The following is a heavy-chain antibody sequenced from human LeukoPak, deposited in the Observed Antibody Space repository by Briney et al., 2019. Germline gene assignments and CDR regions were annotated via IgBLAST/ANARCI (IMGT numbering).Heavy chain of an antibody. D-gene: IGHD2-15*01. V-gene: IGHV3-7*01. Sequence: GGSLRLSCAASGFTFSSYWMSWVRQAPGKGLEWVANIKQDGSEKYYVDSVKGRFTISRDNSKNTLYLQMNSLRAEDTAVYYGAKDIVVVVAATNPDYWGQGTLVTVSS. CDR1: GFTFSSYW. CDR2: IKQDGSEK. J-gene: IGHJ4*02. CDR3: AKDIVVVVAATNPDY.